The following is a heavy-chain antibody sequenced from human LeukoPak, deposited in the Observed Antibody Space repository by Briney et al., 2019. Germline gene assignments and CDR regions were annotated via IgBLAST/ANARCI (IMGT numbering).Heavy chain of an antibody. CDR1: GYSSTSYW. CDR2: IYPGDSDT. D-gene: IGHD6-13*01. V-gene: IGHV5-51*01. J-gene: IGHJ5*02. CDR3: ARLRRSWQQLVWFDP. Sequence: GESLKISCKGSGYSSTSYWIGWVRQMPGKGLEWMGIIYPGDSDTRYSPSFQGQVTISADKSISTAYLQWSSLKASDTAMYHCARLRRSWQQLVWFDPWGQGTLVTVSS.